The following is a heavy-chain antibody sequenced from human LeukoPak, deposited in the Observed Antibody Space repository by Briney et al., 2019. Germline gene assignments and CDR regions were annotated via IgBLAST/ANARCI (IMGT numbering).Heavy chain of an antibody. CDR1: GFTFSSYA. D-gene: IGHD6-19*01. Sequence: PGGSLRLSCAASGFTFSSYAMSWVRQAPGKGLVWVSAISGSGGSTYYADSGKGRFTISRDNSKNTLYVQMKSLRAEDTAVYYCAKGPLTEVAGTTWDYWGQGTPVTVSS. J-gene: IGHJ4*02. CDR3: AKGPLTEVAGTTWDY. V-gene: IGHV3-23*01. CDR2: ISGSGGST.